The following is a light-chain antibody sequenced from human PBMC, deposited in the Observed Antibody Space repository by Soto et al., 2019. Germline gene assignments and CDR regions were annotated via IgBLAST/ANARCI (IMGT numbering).Light chain of an antibody. CDR3: QQYGSSIT. CDR1: QSISSN. V-gene: IGKV3-20*01. J-gene: IGKJ5*01. CDR2: RTS. Sequence: VMAQSPATLSVCAGERATLSCRASQSISSNLAWYQQKPGQAPRLLMFRTSSRATGFPARFSGSGSGTDFTLTISRLEPEDFAVFYCQQYGSSITFGQGTRLEIK.